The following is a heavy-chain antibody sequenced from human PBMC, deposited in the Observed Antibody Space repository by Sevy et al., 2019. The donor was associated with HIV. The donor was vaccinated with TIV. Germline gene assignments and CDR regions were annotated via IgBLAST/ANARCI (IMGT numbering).Heavy chain of an antibody. CDR2: IGRGPENK. V-gene: IGHV3-23*01. D-gene: IGHD2-21*01. J-gene: IGHJ4*02. CDR3: GSWVKAHVDS. CDR1: GFPFDTFA. Sequence: GGSLRLSCTAFGFPFDTFALNWVRQAPGKGLEWVSTIGRGPENKHYADSVKGRFTISRDNSRNTVYLQLNNLRAEDTAMYYCGSWVKAHVDSWGQGTPVTVSS.